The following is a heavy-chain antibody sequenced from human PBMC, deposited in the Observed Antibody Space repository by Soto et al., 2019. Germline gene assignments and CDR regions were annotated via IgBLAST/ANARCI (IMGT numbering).Heavy chain of an antibody. CDR2: IYHSGST. D-gene: IGHD2-21*01. V-gene: IGHV4-30-2*01. Sequence: SETLSLTRAVSGGSISSGGYSWSWIRQPPGKGLEWIGYIYHSGSTHYNPSLKSRVTISVDRSKNQFSLKLSSVTAADTAVYYCARGNVVAIDYWGQGTLVTVSS. J-gene: IGHJ4*02. CDR1: GGSISSGGYS. CDR3: ARGNVVAIDY.